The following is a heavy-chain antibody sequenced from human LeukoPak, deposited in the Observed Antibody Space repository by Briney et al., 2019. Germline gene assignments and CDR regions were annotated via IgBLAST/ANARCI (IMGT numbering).Heavy chain of an antibody. CDR2: ISYDGSNK. CDR1: GFTFSSYA. J-gene: IGHJ4*02. D-gene: IGHD3-22*01. V-gene: IGHV3-30-3*01. CDR3: ARPDRQLWPGSSGYHFDY. Sequence: GGSLRLSCAASGFTFSSYAMHWVRQAPGKGLEWVAVISYDGSNKYYADSVKGRFTISRDNSKNTLYLQMNSLRAEDTAVYYCARPDRQLWPGSSGYHFDYWGQGTLVTVSS.